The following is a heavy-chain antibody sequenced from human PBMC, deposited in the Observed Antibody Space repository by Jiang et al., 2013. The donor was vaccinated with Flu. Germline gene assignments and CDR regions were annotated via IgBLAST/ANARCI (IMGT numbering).Heavy chain of an antibody. V-gene: IGHV5-51*01. CDR2: IYPGDSDT. J-gene: IGHJ4*02. CDR3: ARYSSSFKYYFDY. D-gene: IGHD6-13*01. CDR1: GYSFTSYW. Sequence: LKISCKGSGYSFTSYWIGWVRQMPGKGLEWMGIIYPGDSDTRYSPSFQGQVTISADKSISTAYLQWSSLKASDTAMYYCARYSSSFKYYFDYWGQGTLVTVSS.